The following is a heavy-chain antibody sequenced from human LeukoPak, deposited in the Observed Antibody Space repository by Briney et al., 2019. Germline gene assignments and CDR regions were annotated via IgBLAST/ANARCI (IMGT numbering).Heavy chain of an antibody. CDR1: GGTFSSYA. V-gene: IGHV1-69*13. CDR2: IIPIFGTA. J-gene: IGHJ4*02. D-gene: IGHD5-24*01. Sequence: SVKVSCKASGGTFSSYAISWVRQAPGQGLEWMGGIIPIFGTANYAQKFQGRVTITADESTSTAYMELSSLRSEDTAVYYCARGSRDGYNLDYWGQGTLVTVSS. CDR3: ARGSRDGYNLDY.